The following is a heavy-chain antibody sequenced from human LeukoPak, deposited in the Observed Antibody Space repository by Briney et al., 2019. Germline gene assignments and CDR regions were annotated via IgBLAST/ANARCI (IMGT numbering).Heavy chain of an antibody. J-gene: IGHJ4*02. V-gene: IGHV1-2*02. Sequence: AASVKVSCKASGSTFIDYYIHWVRQAPGQGLEWMGWINPYSGGTNYAQKFQGRVTMTRDTSISTAYMELNSLRSDDTAVYYCARLGLTVTSDIDWWGQGTLVTVSS. CDR3: ARLGLTVTSDIDW. D-gene: IGHD4-17*01. CDR2: INPYSGGT. CDR1: GSTFIDYY.